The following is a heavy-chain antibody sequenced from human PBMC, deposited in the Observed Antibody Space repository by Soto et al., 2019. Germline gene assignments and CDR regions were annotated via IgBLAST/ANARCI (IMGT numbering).Heavy chain of an antibody. Sequence: PGEALKISWKGSGYSFSSYWIGWVRQMPGKGLEWMGIIYTGDYDTRYSPSFRGQVTISVDKSLSTAYLQWSSLRASDTAMYYCARGLTSIRITYYSHXWGQVTLVTVSX. V-gene: IGHV5-51*01. CDR1: GYSFSSYW. D-gene: IGHD3-3*02. J-gene: IGHJ4*02. CDR3: ARGLTSIRITYYSHX. CDR2: IYTGDYDT.